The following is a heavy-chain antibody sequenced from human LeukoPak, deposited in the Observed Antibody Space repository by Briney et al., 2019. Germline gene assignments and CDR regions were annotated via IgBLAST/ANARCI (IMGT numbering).Heavy chain of an antibody. CDR2: MNPNSGNT. D-gene: IGHD6-13*01. J-gene: IGHJ2*01. Sequence: ASVKVSCKASGYTFTSYDINWVRQATGQGLEWMGWMNPNSGNTGYAQKFQGRVTMTRNTSISTAYMELSSLRAEDTAVYYCAKDPGIAAAGGNWYFDLWGRGTLVTVSS. V-gene: IGHV1-8*01. CDR1: GYTFTSYD. CDR3: AKDPGIAAAGGNWYFDL.